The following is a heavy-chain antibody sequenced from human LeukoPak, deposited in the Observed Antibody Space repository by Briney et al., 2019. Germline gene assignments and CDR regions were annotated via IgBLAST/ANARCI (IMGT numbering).Heavy chain of an antibody. CDR2: ISWNSGSI. D-gene: IGHD6-19*01. J-gene: IGHJ6*04. CDR1: GFTFDDYA. CDR3: AKDPRTSGWGAGAFDI. Sequence: GGSLRLSCAASGFTFDDYAMHWVRQAPGKGLEWVSGISWNSGSIGYADSVKGRFAISRDNAKNSLYLQMNSLRAEDMALYYCAKDPRTSGWGAGAFDIWGKGTTVTVSS. V-gene: IGHV3-9*03.